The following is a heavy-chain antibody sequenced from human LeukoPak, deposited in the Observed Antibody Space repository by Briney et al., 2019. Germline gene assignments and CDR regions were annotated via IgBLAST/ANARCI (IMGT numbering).Heavy chain of an antibody. J-gene: IGHJ1*01. V-gene: IGHV3-74*01. CDR2: IKSDGET. CDR3: ARAPSEIGGYYPEYFRH. Sequence: PGGSLRLSCAASGFTFSSYWMHWVRQAPGKGLVWVSRIKSDGETNYADSVKGRFTISRDNAKNTISLQMNSLRAEDTGVYYCARAPSEIGGYYPEYFRHWGQGTLVTVSS. CDR1: GFTFSSYW. D-gene: IGHD3-22*01.